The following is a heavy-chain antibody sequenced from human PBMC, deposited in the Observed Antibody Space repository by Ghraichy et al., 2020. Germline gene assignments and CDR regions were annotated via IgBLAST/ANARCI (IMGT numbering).Heavy chain of an antibody. D-gene: IGHD3-22*01. CDR3: AREVDYYDSSGFYY. CDR2: IYTSGST. V-gene: IGHV4-4*07. CDR1: GGSISSYY. Sequence: SQTLSLTCTVSGGSISSYYWSWIRQPAGKGLEWIGRIYTSGSTNYNPSLKSRVTMSVDTSKNQFSLKLSSVTAADTAVYYCAREVDYYDSSGFYYWGQGTLVTVSS. J-gene: IGHJ4*02.